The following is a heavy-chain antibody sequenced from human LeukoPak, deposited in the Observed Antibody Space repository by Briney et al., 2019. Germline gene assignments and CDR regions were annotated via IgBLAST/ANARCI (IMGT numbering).Heavy chain of an antibody. CDR3: AREAHSSSPLFDY. CDR1: GGTFSSYA. J-gene: IGHJ4*02. V-gene: IGHV1-69*04. CDR2: IIPILGIA. D-gene: IGHD6-6*01. Sequence: SVKVSCKASGGTFSSYAISWVRQAPGHGLEWIGRIIPILGIANYAQKFQGRVTITADKSTSTAYMELSSLRSEDTAVYYCAREAHSSSPLFDYWGQGTLVTVSS.